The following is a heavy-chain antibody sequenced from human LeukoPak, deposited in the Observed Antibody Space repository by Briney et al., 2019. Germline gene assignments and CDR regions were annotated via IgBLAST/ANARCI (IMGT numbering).Heavy chain of an antibody. CDR1: GGSISSSSYY. CDR2: IYYSGST. J-gene: IGHJ6*02. D-gene: IGHD2-2*01. V-gene: IGHV4-39*07. Sequence: PSETLSLTCTVSGGSISSSSYYWGWIRQPPGKGLEWIGSIYYSGSTYYNPSLKSRVTISVDTSKNQFSLKLSSVTAADTAVYYCARDLGIVVVPAAMSSGMDVWGQGTTVTVSS. CDR3: ARDLGIVVVPAAMSSGMDV.